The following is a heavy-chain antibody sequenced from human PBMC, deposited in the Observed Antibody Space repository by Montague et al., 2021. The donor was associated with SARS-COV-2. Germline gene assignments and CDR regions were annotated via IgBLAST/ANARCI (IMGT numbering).Heavy chain of an antibody. CDR1: VGSISNYY. Sequence: SETLSLTCTVSVGSISNYYWTWIRQPPGKGLEWIGYIYDSGSANYNPSLKSRSTISVDTSNNQFSLKLNSVAAADTAVYYCARLVWFGELSSENWFDPWGQGTLVTVSS. D-gene: IGHD3-10*01. CDR2: IYDSGSA. CDR3: ARLVWFGELSSENWFDP. J-gene: IGHJ5*02. V-gene: IGHV4-59*08.